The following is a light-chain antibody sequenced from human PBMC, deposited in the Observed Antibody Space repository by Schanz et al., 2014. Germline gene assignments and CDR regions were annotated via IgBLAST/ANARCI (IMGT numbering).Light chain of an antibody. CDR3: SSYTSSGTLYV. CDR1: SSDVGRYNR. CDR2: QVN. J-gene: IGLJ1*01. Sequence: QSALTQPPSVSGSPGQSVTISCTGSSSDVGRYNRVSWFQQPPGTAPKLMIFQVNSRPSGVPDRFSGSKSGNTASLTISGLQAEDEADYYCSSYTSSGTLYVFGTGTKLTVL. V-gene: IGLV2-18*02.